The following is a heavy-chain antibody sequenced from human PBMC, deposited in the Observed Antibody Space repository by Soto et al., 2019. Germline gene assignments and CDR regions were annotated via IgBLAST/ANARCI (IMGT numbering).Heavy chain of an antibody. Sequence: QLQLQESSSGLVKPSQTLSLTCAVSGGSIISDGYSWSWIRQPPGKGLQWIGHIYEGGNTYYTPSLESRVAISTDKSKNQFSLRLSSVTAADTAVYYCVRRSPEDAFDIWGQGTMVTVSP. CDR1: GGSIISDGYS. CDR2: IYEGGNT. V-gene: IGHV4-30-2*01. CDR3: VRRSPEDAFDI. J-gene: IGHJ3*02.